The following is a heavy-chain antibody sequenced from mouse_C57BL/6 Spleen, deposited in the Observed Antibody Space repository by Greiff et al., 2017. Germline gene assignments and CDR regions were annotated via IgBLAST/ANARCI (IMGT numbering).Heavy chain of an antibody. D-gene: IGHD4-1*02. J-gene: IGHJ4*01. CDR2: FHPYNDDT. CDR1: GYTFTTYP. Sequence: QVQLKQSGAELVKPGASVKMSCKASGYTFTTYPIEWMKQNHGKSLEWIGNFHPYNDDTKYNEKFKGKATLTVEKSSSPVYLELSRLTSDDAAVYYCARANWDVGAIDYWGQGTTVTVSS. CDR3: ARANWDVGAIDY. V-gene: IGHV1-47*01.